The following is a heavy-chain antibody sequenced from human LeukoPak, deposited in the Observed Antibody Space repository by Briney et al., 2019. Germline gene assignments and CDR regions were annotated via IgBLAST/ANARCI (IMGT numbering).Heavy chain of an antibody. V-gene: IGHV3-23*01. CDR1: GFTFSIHA. J-gene: IGHJ4*02. CDR2: ISGSGGST. Sequence: SGGSLRLSCAASGFTFSIHAMSWVRQAPGKGLEWASVISGSGGSTYYADSVKGRFTISRDNSKNTLYLQMNSLRAEDTAVYYCAKNIDGSHTAIDYWGQGTLVTVSS. D-gene: IGHD2/OR15-2a*01. CDR3: AKNIDGSHTAIDY.